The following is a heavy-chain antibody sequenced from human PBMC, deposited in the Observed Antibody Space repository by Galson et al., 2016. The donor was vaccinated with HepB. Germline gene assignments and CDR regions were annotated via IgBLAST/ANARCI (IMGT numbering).Heavy chain of an antibody. CDR2: ISSTNSPTI. V-gene: IGHV3-48*02. CDR1: GFSFSSYS. Sequence: SLRLSCAASGFSFSSYSMNWVRQAPGKGLEWISYISSTNSPTIYYADSVKGRFTISRDNAKNSLYLQMNSLRDEDTAVYYCGRGVGPAYMDVWGNGTTVTVYS. J-gene: IGHJ6*03. CDR3: GRGVGPAYMDV.